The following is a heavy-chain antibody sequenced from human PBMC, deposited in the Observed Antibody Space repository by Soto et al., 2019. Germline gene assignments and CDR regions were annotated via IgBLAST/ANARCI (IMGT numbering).Heavy chain of an antibody. J-gene: IGHJ6*02. CDR2: LNSDGSTT. V-gene: IGHV3-74*01. CDR3: ARGIKNYYGMDV. Sequence: EVQVVESGGGLVKLGGSLDPPVAAFGFPFSGTGWNWARKVPGRGLVWVSRLNSDGSTTNYADSVKGRFTIFRDNARNTLSLQMNSLRADDTAVYYCARGIKNYYGMDVWGQGTTVTVSS. D-gene: IGHD2-21*01. CDR1: GFPFSGTG.